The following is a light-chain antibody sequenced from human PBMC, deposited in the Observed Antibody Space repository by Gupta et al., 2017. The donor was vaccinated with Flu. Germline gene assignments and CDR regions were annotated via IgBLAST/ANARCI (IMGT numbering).Light chain of an antibody. CDR1: SCDVGGYNL. CDR2: ENN. J-gene: IGLJ1*01. V-gene: IGLV2-23*01. Sequence: QHALTHPASVSVTRGQPITFSCIGTSCDVGGYNLVSWHQQHPGKATHVMIYENNKRPAGVSSGFSGSKSGKTASRTIAVHKAEDEADYYGCSYAGTTAYVFGAGTKVTVL. CDR3: CSYAGTTAYV.